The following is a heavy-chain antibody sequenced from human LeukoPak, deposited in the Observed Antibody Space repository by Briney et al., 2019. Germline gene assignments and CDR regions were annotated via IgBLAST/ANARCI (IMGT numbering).Heavy chain of an antibody. D-gene: IGHD6-13*01. CDR3: ARETPYSNTWTDFDF. J-gene: IGHJ4*02. CDR1: GGPISSYY. V-gene: IGHV4-59*01. CDR2: IYYSGST. Sequence: SETLSLTCTVSGGPISSYYWGWIRQPPGKGLEWIGYIYYSGSTNYNPSLKSRVTISVDTSKNQFSLKLSSVTAADTAVYYCARETPYSNTWTDFDFWGQGTLVTVSS.